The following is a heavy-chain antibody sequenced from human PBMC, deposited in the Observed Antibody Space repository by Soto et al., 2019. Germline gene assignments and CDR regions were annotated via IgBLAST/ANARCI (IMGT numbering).Heavy chain of an antibody. V-gene: IGHV3-23*01. Sequence: WCSLRLSCSASVVTFCSYAMSGFRQATGKGLEWVSAISGSGGSTYYADSVKGRFTISRDNSKNTLYLQMNSLRAEDTAVYYCAKSQLWPTSAPDYYYYGMDFWGQGTTVTVSS. CDR2: ISGSGGST. CDR1: VVTFCSYA. CDR3: AKSQLWPTSAPDYYYYGMDF. J-gene: IGHJ6*02. D-gene: IGHD5-18*01.